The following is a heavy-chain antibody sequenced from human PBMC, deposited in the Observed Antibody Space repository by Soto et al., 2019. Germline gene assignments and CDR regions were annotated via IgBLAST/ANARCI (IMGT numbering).Heavy chain of an antibody. Sequence: QITLNESGPTLVRPTETLTLTCRFSGFSLTTSGVGVGWIRQSPGKAPEWLALIYWDDDKRYSASLKSRLTINKDTSQNQGVPTVSDVDPTDTALSYCAHRVLRTVFGLVTTTAIYFDVWGQGTPVAVSS. D-gene: IGHD3-3*01. CDR2: IYWDDDK. V-gene: IGHV2-5*02. J-gene: IGHJ4*02. CDR1: GFSLTTSGVG. CDR3: AHRVLRTVFGLVTTTAIYFDV.